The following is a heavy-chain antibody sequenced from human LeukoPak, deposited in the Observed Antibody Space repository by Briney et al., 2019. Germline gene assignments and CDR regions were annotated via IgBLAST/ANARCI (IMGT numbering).Heavy chain of an antibody. J-gene: IGHJ5*02. V-gene: IGHV1-18*01. Sequence: ASVKVSCKTSGYTFSSYGITWVRQAPGQGLEWMGWISAYNGNTNYAQKLQGRVTMTTDTSTSTAYMELRSLRSDDTAVYYCARQYCGGDCYSNWFDPWGQGTLVTVSS. D-gene: IGHD2-21*02. CDR2: ISAYNGNT. CDR3: ARQYCGGDCYSNWFDP. CDR1: GYTFSSYG.